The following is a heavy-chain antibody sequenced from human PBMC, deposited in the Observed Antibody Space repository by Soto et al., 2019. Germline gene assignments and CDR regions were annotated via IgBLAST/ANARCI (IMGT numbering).Heavy chain of an antibody. Sequence: PSQTLSLTCAISGDSVSSNSAAWNWIRQSPSRGLEWLGRTYYRSKWYNDYAVSVKSRITINPDTSKNQFSLQLNSVTPEDTAVYYCARDRDYGAATGGGGHTHWFEPWGQGTLVTVSS. CDR2: TYYRSKWYN. V-gene: IGHV6-1*01. CDR1: GDSVSSNSAA. J-gene: IGHJ5*02. D-gene: IGHD4-17*01. CDR3: ARDRDYGAATGGGGHTHWFEP.